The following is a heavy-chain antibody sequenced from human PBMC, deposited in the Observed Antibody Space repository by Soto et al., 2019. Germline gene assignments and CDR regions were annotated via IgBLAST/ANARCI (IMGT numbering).Heavy chain of an antibody. Sequence: GASAEVCCKESGYTVTSYGISWVRQDKKQGLEWMGWISAYNGNTNYAQKLQGRVTMTTNTSTSTAYMELRSLRSDDTAVYYCAREGEFVVPAAIGYYYYGMDVWGQGTTVTVSS. D-gene: IGHD2-2*01. V-gene: IGHV1-18*01. CDR1: GYTVTSYG. CDR2: ISAYNGNT. CDR3: AREGEFVVPAAIGYYYYGMDV. J-gene: IGHJ6*02.